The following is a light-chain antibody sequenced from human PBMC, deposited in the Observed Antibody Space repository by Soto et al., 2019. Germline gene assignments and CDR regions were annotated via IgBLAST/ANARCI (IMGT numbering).Light chain of an antibody. CDR3: QDSSTSPWP. Sequence: TQSPGTLSLSPGERATLSCRAVKRVPSTYMAWYQQKPGQAPRLLIYATSFRATGIPDRFRGSGSGTDFTLTISSLEPEDSAVYYCQDSSTSPWPFGQGTKVEIK. CDR1: KRVPSTY. V-gene: IGKV3-20*01. CDR2: ATS. J-gene: IGKJ1*01.